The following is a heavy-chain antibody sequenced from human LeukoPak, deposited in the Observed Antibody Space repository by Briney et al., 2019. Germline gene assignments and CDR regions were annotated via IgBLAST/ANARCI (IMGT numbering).Heavy chain of an antibody. CDR3: AMDIVVVPAARYDAFDI. CDR2: ISSSSSTI. J-gene: IGHJ3*02. CDR1: GFTFSSYW. V-gene: IGHV3-48*01. D-gene: IGHD2-2*03. Sequence: GGSLRLSCAASGFTFSSYWMSWVRQAPGKGLEGVSYISSSSSTIYYADSVKGQFTISRDNAKNSLYLQMNSLRAEDTAVYYCAMDIVVVPAARYDAFDIWGQGTMVTVSS.